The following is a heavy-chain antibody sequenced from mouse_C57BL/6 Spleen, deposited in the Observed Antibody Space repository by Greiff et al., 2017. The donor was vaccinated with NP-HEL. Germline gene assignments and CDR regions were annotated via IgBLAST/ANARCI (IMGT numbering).Heavy chain of an antibody. CDR1: GYTFTSYG. V-gene: IGHV1-81*01. D-gene: IGHD5-5*01. CDR2: IYPRSGNT. J-gene: IGHJ4*01. CDR3: AIRDYRDYYAMDY. Sequence: VQLQQSGAELARPGASVKLSCKASGYTFTSYGISWVKQRTGQGLEWIGEIYPRSGNTYYNEKFKGKATLTADKSSSTAYMGLRSLTSDDSAVYFCAIRDYRDYYAMDYWGQGTSVTVSS.